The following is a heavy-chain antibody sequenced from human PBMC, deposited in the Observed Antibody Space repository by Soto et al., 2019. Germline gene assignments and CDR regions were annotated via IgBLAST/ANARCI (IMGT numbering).Heavy chain of an antibody. Sequence: QVQLQESGPGLVKPSQTLSLTCTVSGGSISSGGYYWSWIRQHPGKGLEWIGYIFYSGSTYYNPSHKRRLTISVDTSNPQFSLELSSVTAADRAVYYCARAPGDYFGYWGQGTLVTVSS. CDR3: ARAPGDYFGY. V-gene: IGHV4-31*03. CDR1: GGSISSGGYY. CDR2: IFYSGST. J-gene: IGHJ4*02.